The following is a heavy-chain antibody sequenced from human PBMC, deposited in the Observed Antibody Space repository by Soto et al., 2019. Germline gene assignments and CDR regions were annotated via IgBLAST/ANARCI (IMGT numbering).Heavy chain of an antibody. D-gene: IGHD1-26*01. CDR1: GVTFSSYA. CDR2: IIPIFGTA. V-gene: IGHV1-69*13. J-gene: IGHJ6*02. Sequence: GASVKVSCKASGVTFSSYAITWVRQAPGQGLEWMGGIIPIFGTANYAQKFQGRVTITADESTSTAYMELSSLRSEDTAVYYCARGLYSGSYSVYYYYGLDGWGQGTTVTVS. CDR3: ARGLYSGSYSVYYYYGLDG.